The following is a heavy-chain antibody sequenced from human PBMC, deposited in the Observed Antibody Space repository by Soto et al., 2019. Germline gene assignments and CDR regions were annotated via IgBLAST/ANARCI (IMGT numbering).Heavy chain of an antibody. Sequence: QVQLVQSGAEVKEPGASVKVSCKASGYTFASYGINWVRQAPGQGLEWMGWISGYNGNTKYAQKFQGRVTVTTDTXTXIGSMELRSLRSDDTAVYYCARDGILGTTQGSWFDPWGQGTLVTVS. CDR2: ISGYNGNT. V-gene: IGHV1-18*01. CDR1: GYTFASYG. J-gene: IGHJ5*02. D-gene: IGHD1-26*01. CDR3: ARDGILGTTQGSWFDP.